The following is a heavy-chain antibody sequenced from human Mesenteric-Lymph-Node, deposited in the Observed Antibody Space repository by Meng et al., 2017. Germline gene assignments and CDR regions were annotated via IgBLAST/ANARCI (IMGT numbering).Heavy chain of an antibody. Sequence: QVQLQESGPGLVKPSQTLSLTCTVSGGSISSGGHSWSWIRQHPGKGLEWIAYIYYSGSTYYNPSLKSRVILSVDTSKNQFSLKLSSVTAADRAVYYCARVDSSGYFLDYWGQGTLVTVSS. D-gene: IGHD3-22*01. J-gene: IGHJ4*01. CDR1: GGSISSGGHS. V-gene: IGHV4-31*03. CDR2: IYYSGST. CDR3: ARVDSSGYFLDY.